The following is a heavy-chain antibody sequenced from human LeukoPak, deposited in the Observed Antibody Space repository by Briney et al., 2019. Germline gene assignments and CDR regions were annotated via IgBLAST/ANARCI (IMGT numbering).Heavy chain of an antibody. J-gene: IGHJ4*02. CDR2: MNPNSGNT. D-gene: IGHD3-16*02. CDR3: ARGRRVWGSYRLDY. CDR1: GYTFTSYD. V-gene: IGHV1-8*03. Sequence: ASVKVSCKASGYTFTSYDINWVRQATGQGLEWMGWMNPNSGNTGYAQKFQGRVTITRNTSISTAYMELSSLRSEDTAVYYCARGRRVWGSYRLDYWGQGTLVTVYS.